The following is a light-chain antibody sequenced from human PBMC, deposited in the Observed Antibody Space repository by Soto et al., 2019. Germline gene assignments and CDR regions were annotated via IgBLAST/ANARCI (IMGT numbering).Light chain of an antibody. J-gene: IGLJ3*02. CDR2: EVT. CDR1: SSDVGAYNY. Sequence: QSALTQPASVSGSPGQSITISCTGTSSDVGAYNYVSWYQQHPGKAPKLMIYEVTNRPLGVSNRFSGSKSGNTASLTISGLQAEDEADYYCSSFTRSNTWVFGGGTKLTVL. CDR3: SSFTRSNTWV. V-gene: IGLV2-14*01.